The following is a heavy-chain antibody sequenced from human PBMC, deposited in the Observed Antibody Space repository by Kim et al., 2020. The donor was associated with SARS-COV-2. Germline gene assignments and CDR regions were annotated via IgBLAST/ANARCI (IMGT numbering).Heavy chain of an antibody. CDR3: ARQARRGHIVARHDWFDP. CDR2: IYYSGST. D-gene: IGHD2-15*01. Sequence: SETLSLTCTVSGGSISSSSYYWGWIRQPQGKGLEWIGSIYYSGSTYYNPSLKSRVTISVDTSKNQFSLKLSSVTAADTAVYYCARQARRGHIVARHDWFDPWGQGTLVTVSS. V-gene: IGHV4-39*01. J-gene: IGHJ5*02. CDR1: GGSISSSSYY.